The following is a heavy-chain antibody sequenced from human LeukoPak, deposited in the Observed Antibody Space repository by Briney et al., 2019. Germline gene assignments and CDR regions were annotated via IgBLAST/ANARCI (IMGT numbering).Heavy chain of an antibody. Sequence: SETLSLTCAVYGGSFSGYYWSWIRQPPGKGLEWIGEINHSGSTNYNPSLKSRVTISVDTSKNQFSLKLSSVTAADTAVYYCARGGRIVVVPAAQRSGRMDVWGQGTTVTVSS. V-gene: IGHV4-34*01. CDR1: GGSFSGYY. D-gene: IGHD2-2*01. CDR2: INHSGST. J-gene: IGHJ6*02. CDR3: ARGGRIVVVPAAQRSGRMDV.